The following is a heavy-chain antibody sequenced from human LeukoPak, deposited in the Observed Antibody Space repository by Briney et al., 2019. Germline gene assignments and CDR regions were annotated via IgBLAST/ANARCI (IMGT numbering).Heavy chain of an antibody. CDR3: ARVNFFGVVVHYYYRAV. V-gene: IGHV3-11*01. CDR2: ISSSGSTI. J-gene: IGHJ6*03. CDR1: GFTFSDYY. Sequence: GGSLRLSCAASGFTFSDYYMSWIRQAPGKGLEWVSYISSSGSTIYYADSVKGRFTISRDNAKNSLYLQMNSLRAEDTAVYYWARVNFFGVVVHYYYRAVWGKGPTVPVSS. D-gene: IGHD3-3*01.